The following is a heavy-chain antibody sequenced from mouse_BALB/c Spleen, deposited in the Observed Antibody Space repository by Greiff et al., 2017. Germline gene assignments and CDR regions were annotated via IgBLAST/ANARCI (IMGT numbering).Heavy chain of an antibody. CDR3: ARGRTYYGNPYYFDY. Sequence: EVQLVESGGGLVKPGGSLKLSCAASGFTFSSYAMSWVRQTPEKRLEWVASISSGGSTYYPDSVKGRFTISRDNARNILYLQMSSLRSEDTAMYYCARGRTYYGNPYYFDYWGQGTTLTVSS. D-gene: IGHD2-10*01. CDR1: GFTFSSYA. V-gene: IGHV5-6-5*01. CDR2: ISSGGST. J-gene: IGHJ2*01.